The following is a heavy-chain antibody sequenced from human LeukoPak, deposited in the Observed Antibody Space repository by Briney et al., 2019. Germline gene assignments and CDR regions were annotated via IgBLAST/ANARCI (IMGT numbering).Heavy chain of an antibody. D-gene: IGHD2-15*01. CDR3: ARVGYCSGGSCFAEGFFDY. CDR2: IYTSGGT. CDR1: GGSISSYY. J-gene: IGHJ4*02. V-gene: IGHV4-4*07. Sequence: SETLSLTCTVSGGSISSYYWSWIRQPAGKGLEWIGRIYTSGGTNYNPSLKSRVTMSVDTSKNQFSLKLSSVTAADTAVYYCARVGYCSGGSCFAEGFFDYWGQGTLVTVSS.